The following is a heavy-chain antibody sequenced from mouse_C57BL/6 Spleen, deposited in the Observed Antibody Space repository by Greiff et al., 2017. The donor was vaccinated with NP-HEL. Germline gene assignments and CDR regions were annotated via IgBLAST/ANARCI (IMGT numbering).Heavy chain of an antibody. CDR1: GFIFGSYG. CDR3: ARDYGSSYEYFDV. Sequence: EVQGGESGGDLVKPGGSWKLSGAASGFIFGSYGMSWFRQTPDKRLGWVATISSGGSYTYYPDSVKGRFTISRDNAKNTLYLQMSSLKSEDTAMYYCARDYGSSYEYFDVWGTGTTVTVSS. J-gene: IGHJ1*03. D-gene: IGHD1-1*01. CDR2: ISSGGSYT. V-gene: IGHV5-6*01.